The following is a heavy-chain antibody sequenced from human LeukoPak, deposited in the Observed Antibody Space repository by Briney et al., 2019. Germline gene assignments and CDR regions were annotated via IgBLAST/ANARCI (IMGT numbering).Heavy chain of an antibody. J-gene: IGHJ2*01. CDR2: ISPSGNT. CDR3: ARRPYWYFDL. Sequence: PSETLSLTCSVSSDSINTHSWSWIRQPAGKTLEWIGHISPSGNTNYNPSLKSRVTMSVETSKNHSSLKLSSVTAADTAVYYCARRPYWYFDLWGRGTLVTVSS. V-gene: IGHV4-4*07. CDR1: SDSINTHS. D-gene: IGHD6-6*01.